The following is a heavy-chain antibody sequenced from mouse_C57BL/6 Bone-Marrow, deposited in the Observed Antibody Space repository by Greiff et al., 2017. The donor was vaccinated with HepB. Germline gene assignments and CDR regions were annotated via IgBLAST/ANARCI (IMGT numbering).Heavy chain of an antibody. D-gene: IGHD2-3*01. Sequence: EVQLQQSGPELVKPGASVKISCKASGYTFTDYYMNWVKQSHGKSLEWIGDINPNNGGTSYNQKFKGKATLTVDKSSSTAYMELRSLTSEDSAVYYCARREDGYYVYWGQGTTLTVSS. CDR1: GYTFTDYY. CDR2: INPNNGGT. CDR3: ARREDGYYVY. J-gene: IGHJ2*01. V-gene: IGHV1-26*01.